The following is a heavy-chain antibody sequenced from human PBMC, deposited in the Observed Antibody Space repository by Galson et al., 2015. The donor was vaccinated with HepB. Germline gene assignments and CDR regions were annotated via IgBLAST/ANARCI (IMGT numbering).Heavy chain of an antibody. CDR3: AKDGGDGGFDY. CDR1: GFTFSSYG. Sequence: SLRLSCAASGFTFSSYGMHWVRQAPGKGLEWVAVISYDGSNKYYADSVKGRFTISRDNSKNTLYLQMNSLRAEDTAVYYCAKDGGDGGFDYWGQGTLVTVSP. CDR2: ISYDGSNK. J-gene: IGHJ4*02. D-gene: IGHD2-21*01. V-gene: IGHV3-30*18.